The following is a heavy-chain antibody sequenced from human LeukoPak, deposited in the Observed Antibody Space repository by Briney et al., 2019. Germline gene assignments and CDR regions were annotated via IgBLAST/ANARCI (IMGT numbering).Heavy chain of an antibody. D-gene: IGHD3-22*01. CDR2: ISASGTLT. CDR1: GFSFSSYE. Sequence: SGGSLRLSCAASGFSFSSYEMNWVRQAPGKGLEWISYISASGTLTHYADSVKGRFTISRDNAKNSLYLQMNSLRAEDTAVYYCARDSLFYDSSGYYPFDYWGQGTLVTVSS. J-gene: IGHJ4*02. V-gene: IGHV3-48*03. CDR3: ARDSLFYDSSGYYPFDY.